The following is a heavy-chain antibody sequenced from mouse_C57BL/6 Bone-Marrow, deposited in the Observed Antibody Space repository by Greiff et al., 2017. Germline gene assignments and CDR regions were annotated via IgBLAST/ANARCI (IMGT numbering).Heavy chain of an antibody. CDR1: GYTFTSYT. V-gene: IGHV1-4*01. J-gene: IGHJ4*01. Sequence: QVQLQQSGAELARPGASVKMSCKASGYTFTSYTMHWVKQRPGQGLEWIGYINPSSGYTKYNQKFKDKATLTADTSSSTAYMQLRSLTSEVSAGDYCAIGWYAVYAMDYWGQGTSVTVSS. D-gene: IGHD1-1*02. CDR3: AIGWYAVYAMDY. CDR2: INPSSGYT.